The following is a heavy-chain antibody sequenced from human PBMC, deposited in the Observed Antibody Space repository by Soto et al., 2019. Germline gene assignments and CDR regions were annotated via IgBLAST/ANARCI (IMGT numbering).Heavy chain of an antibody. CDR2: ISWNSGSI. CDR1: GFTFDDYA. V-gene: IGHV3-9*01. D-gene: IGHD4-4*01. Sequence: GGSLRLSCAASGFTFDDYAMHWVRQAPGKGLEWVSGISWNSGSIGYADSVKGRFTISRDNAKNSLYLQMNSLRAEDTALYYCAKIDSKGDYYYGMDVWGQGTTVTVSS. J-gene: IGHJ6*02. CDR3: AKIDSKGDYYYGMDV.